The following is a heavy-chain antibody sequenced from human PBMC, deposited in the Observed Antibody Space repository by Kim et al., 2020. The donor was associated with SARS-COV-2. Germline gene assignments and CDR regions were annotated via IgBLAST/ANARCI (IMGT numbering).Heavy chain of an antibody. J-gene: IGHJ4*02. D-gene: IGHD3-9*01. V-gene: IGHV3-7*03. Sequence: GGSLRLSCAASGFTFSSYWMSWVRQAPGKGLEWVANIKQDGSEKYYVDSVKGRFTISRDNAKNSLYPQMNSLRAEDTAVYYCARVRSEHTYYDILTGYFRALAFDYWGQGTLVTVSS. CDR2: IKQDGSEK. CDR3: ARVRSEHTYYDILTGYFRALAFDY. CDR1: GFTFSSYW.